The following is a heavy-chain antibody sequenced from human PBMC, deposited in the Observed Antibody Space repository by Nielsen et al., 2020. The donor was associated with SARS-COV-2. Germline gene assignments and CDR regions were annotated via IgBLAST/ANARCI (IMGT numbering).Heavy chain of an antibody. D-gene: IGHD6-13*01. CDR2: FSGSGGST. J-gene: IGHJ6*03. CDR1: GFTFSSYA. Sequence: GESLKISCAASGFTFSSYAMSWVRQAPGKGLEWVSAFSGSGGSTYYADSVKGRFTISRDNSKNTLYLQMNSLRAEDTAVYYCAKDGRSSSWGDYYYYYMDVWGKGTTVTVSS. V-gene: IGHV3-23*01. CDR3: AKDGRSSSWGDYYYYYMDV.